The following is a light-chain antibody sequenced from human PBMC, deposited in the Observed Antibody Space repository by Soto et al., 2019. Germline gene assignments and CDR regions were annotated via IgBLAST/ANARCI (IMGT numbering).Light chain of an antibody. CDR3: QQTYSDIS. V-gene: IGKV1-39*01. Sequence: DVRMTQSPSSLSASVGDTITITCRASRTINTYLNWFQQKPGEPPRLLIYGASTLHDGVPSRFSGSGSGADFTLSISGLQPEAFASYHCQQTYSDISIGGGTNV. J-gene: IGKJ4*01. CDR2: GAS. CDR1: RTINTY.